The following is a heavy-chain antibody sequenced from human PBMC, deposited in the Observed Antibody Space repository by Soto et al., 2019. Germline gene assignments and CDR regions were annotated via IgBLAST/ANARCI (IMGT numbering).Heavy chain of an antibody. V-gene: IGHV5-10-1*01. J-gene: IGHJ3*02. D-gene: IGHD3-3*01. CDR2: IDPSDSYT. Sequence: GASLKISCKGSGYSFTSYWISWVRQVPGKGLEWMGRIDPSDSYTNYSPSFQGHVTISADKSISTAYLQWSSLKASDTAMYYCAIDSDYDFWSGYFLLGAFDIWGQGTMVTVSS. CDR3: AIDSDYDFWSGYFLLGAFDI. CDR1: GYSFTSYW.